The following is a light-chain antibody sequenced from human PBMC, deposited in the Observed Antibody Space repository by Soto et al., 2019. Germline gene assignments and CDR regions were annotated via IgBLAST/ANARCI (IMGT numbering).Light chain of an antibody. CDR3: SSYTSTSTSYV. CDR1: SSDVGAYNY. J-gene: IGLJ1*01. CDR2: EVS. Sequence: QSALTQPASVSGSPGQSITISCTGTSSDVGAYNYVSWYQHHPGKAPKLMIYEVSNRPSGVSNRFSGSKSGNTASLTISGLQAEDEADYYCSSYTSTSTSYVFGTGTKLTVL. V-gene: IGLV2-14*01.